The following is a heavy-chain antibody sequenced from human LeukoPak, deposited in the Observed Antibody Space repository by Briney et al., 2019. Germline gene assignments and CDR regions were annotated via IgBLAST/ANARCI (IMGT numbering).Heavy chain of an antibody. CDR3: SAAPMDDAFDI. V-gene: IGHV3-20*04. CDR1: GFTFSSYA. CDR2: INWNGGST. J-gene: IGHJ3*02. D-gene: IGHD6-25*01. Sequence: PGGSLRLSCAASGFTFSSYAMSWVRQAPGKGLEWVSGINWNGGSTGYADSVKGRFTISRDNAKNSLYLQMNSLRAEDTALYYCSAAPMDDAFDIWGQGTMVTVSS.